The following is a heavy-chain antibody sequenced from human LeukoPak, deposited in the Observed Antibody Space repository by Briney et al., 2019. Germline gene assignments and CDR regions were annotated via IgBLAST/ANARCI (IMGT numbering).Heavy chain of an antibody. CDR2: IYYIGSI. CDR1: SGSVSSGSYY. V-gene: IGHV4-61*01. J-gene: IGHJ6*02. Sequence: SETLSLTCTVSSGSVSSGSYYWSWIRQPPGKGLEWIGYIYYIGSINYNPSLKSRVTISVDTSKNQFSLKLSSVTAADTAVYYCARELTNYYYGVDVWGQGTTDIVSS. CDR3: ARELTNYYYGVDV.